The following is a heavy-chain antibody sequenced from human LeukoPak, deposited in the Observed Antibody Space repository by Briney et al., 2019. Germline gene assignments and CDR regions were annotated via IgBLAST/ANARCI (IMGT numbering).Heavy chain of an antibody. V-gene: IGHV5-51*01. CDR2: IYPGDSDT. CDR3: ARIQSRAAAYFDY. Sequence: GESLKISCKGSGNSFTSYWIGWVRQMPGKGLEWMGIIYPGDSDTRYSPSFQGQVTISADKSISTAYLQWSSLKASDTAMYYCARIQSRAAAYFDYWGQGTLVTVSS. CDR1: GNSFTSYW. J-gene: IGHJ4*02. D-gene: IGHD6-13*01.